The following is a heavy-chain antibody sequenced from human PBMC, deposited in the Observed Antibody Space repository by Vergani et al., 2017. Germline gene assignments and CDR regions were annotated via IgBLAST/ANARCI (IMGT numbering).Heavy chain of an antibody. Sequence: EVQLVESGGGLVQPGRSLRLSCTASGFTFGDYAMNWFRQAPGKGLEWVGFIRSKAYGGTSEYAASVKGRFTISRDYSKSIAYLQMNSLKTEDKAVYYCSGGGGGDYGDYDFDYWGQGTLVTVSS. D-gene: IGHD4-17*01. CDR2: IRSKAYGGTS. V-gene: IGHV3-49*03. J-gene: IGHJ4*02. CDR3: SGGGGGDYGDYDFDY. CDR1: GFTFGDYA.